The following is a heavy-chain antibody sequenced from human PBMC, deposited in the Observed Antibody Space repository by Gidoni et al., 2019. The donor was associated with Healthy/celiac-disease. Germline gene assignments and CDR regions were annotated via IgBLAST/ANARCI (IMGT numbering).Heavy chain of an antibody. J-gene: IGHJ4*02. CDR3: AREERASGWLSYFDY. CDR1: GFTFSSYE. D-gene: IGHD6-19*01. Sequence: EVQLVESGGGLVQPGGSLRLSCAASGFTFSSYEMNWVRQAPGKGLEWVSYISSSGSTIYYADSVKGRFTISRDNAKNSLYLQMNSLRAEDTAVYYCAREERASGWLSYFDYWGQGTLVTVSS. V-gene: IGHV3-48*03. CDR2: ISSSGSTI.